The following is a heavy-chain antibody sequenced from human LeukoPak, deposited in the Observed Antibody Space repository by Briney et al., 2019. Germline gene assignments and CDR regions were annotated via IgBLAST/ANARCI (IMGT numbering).Heavy chain of an antibody. CDR2: VYYTGST. V-gene: IGHV4-59*12. D-gene: IGHD6-19*01. CDR3: AREGDSSGWNFDY. CDR1: GGSISTYY. Sequence: PSETLSLACTVSGGSISTYYWSWIRQPPGKGLEWIGYVYYTGSTNYNPSLKSRVTMSVDTSKIQFSLKLSSVTAADTAVYYCAREGDSSGWNFDYWGQGTLVTVSS. J-gene: IGHJ4*02.